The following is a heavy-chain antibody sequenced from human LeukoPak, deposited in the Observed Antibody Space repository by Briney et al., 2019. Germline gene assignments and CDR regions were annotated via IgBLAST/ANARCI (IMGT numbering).Heavy chain of an antibody. D-gene: IGHD3-10*01. V-gene: IGHV3-21*01. CDR1: GFTFSTFS. Sequence: GGSLRLSCAASGFTFSTFSMNWVRQAPGKGLEWVSSITYSSSYIYYADSVKGRFTISRDNAKNSLYLQMNSLRAEDTAVYYCARGLVQGVIITHFDYWGQGTLVTVSS. CDR2: ITYSSSYI. CDR3: ARGLVQGVIITHFDY. J-gene: IGHJ4*02.